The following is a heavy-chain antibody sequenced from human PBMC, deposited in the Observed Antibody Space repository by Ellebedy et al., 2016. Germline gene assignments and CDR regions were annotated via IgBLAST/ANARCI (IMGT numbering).Heavy chain of an antibody. CDR1: GYTFTSYG. CDR3: ARAYDILTGYFNYFDY. Sequence: ASVKVSCXASGYTFTSYGISWVRQAPGQGLEWMGWISAYNGNTNYAQKLQGRVTMTTDTSTSTAYMELRSLRSDDTAVYYCARAYDILTGYFNYFDYWGQGTLVTVSS. D-gene: IGHD3-9*01. CDR2: ISAYNGNT. J-gene: IGHJ4*02. V-gene: IGHV1-18*01.